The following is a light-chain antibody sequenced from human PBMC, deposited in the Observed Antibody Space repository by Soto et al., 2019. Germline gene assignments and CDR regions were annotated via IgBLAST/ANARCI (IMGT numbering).Light chain of an antibody. CDR3: QQYDNLPLT. CDR2: DAS. V-gene: IGKV1-33*01. Sequence: DIQMTQSPSSLSASVGDRVTITCQASQDISNYLNWYQQKPGKAPKLLIYDASNFETGVPSRFSGSGSGTDFTFTISSLQPEDIATYYCQQYDNLPLTFGGRTKVEIK. J-gene: IGKJ4*01. CDR1: QDISNY.